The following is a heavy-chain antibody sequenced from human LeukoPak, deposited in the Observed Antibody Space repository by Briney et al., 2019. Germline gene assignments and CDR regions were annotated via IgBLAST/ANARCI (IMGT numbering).Heavy chain of an antibody. CDR1: GFTFSSYS. Sequence: PGGSLRLPCAASGFTFSSYSMNWVRQAPGKGLEWVSSISSSNSYMYYADSVKGRFTISRDNAKNTLYLQMNSLRAEDTAVYYCARDGYCSSTSCYYFDYWGQGTLVTVSS. D-gene: IGHD2-2*01. V-gene: IGHV3-21*01. CDR2: ISSSNSYM. CDR3: ARDGYCSSTSCYYFDY. J-gene: IGHJ4*02.